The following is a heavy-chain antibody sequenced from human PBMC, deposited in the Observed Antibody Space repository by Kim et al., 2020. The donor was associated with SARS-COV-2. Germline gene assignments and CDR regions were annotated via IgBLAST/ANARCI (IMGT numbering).Heavy chain of an antibody. CDR2: IWYDGSNK. J-gene: IGHJ4*02. CDR3: ARDPGAAAAGVDY. CDR1: GFTFSSYG. D-gene: IGHD6-13*01. Sequence: GGSLRLSCAASGFTFSSYGMHWVRQAPGKGLEWVAVIWYDGSNKYYADSVKGRFTISRDNSKNTLYLQMNSLRAEDTAVYYCARDPGAAAAGVDYWGQGTLVTVSS. V-gene: IGHV3-33*01.